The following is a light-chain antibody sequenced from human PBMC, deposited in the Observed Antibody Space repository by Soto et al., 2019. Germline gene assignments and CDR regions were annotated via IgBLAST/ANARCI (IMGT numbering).Light chain of an antibody. V-gene: IGKV4-1*01. CDR2: WAS. J-gene: IGKJ1*01. CDR1: QSLLYSSNSKNY. CDR3: HEYYSAPWT. Sequence: DIVVTQAPDYLDVSLGERATINCKSSQSLLYSSNSKNYLAWYQQKPGKPPKLLIYWASTRESGVPDRFSGSGSGTDFTLAISSLQAEDVAVYYCHEYYSAPWTFGQGTKVEIK.